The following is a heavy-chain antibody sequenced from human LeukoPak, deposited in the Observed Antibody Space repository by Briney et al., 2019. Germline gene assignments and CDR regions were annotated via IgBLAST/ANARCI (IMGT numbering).Heavy chain of an antibody. D-gene: IGHD3-22*01. CDR2: ISWNSDSI. CDR1: GFTFDDYA. J-gene: IGHJ4*02. Sequence: GGSLRLSCAASGFTFDDYAMHWVRQAPGKGLEWVSGISWNSDSIGYADSVKGRFTISRDNAKNSLYLQMNSLRAEDTAFYYCAKVISGNHYDSSGYYSDWGQGTLVTVSS. CDR3: AKVISGNHYDSSGYYSD. V-gene: IGHV3-9*01.